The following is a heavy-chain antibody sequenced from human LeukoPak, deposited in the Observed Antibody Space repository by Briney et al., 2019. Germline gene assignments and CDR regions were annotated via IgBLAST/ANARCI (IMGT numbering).Heavy chain of an antibody. V-gene: IGHV4-34*01. Sequence: PSETLSLTCAVYGGSFSGCYWSWIRQPPGKGLEWIGEINHSGSTNYNPSLKSRVTISVDTSKNQFSLKLSSVTAADTAVYYCARAVGVGRGTYFDLWGRGTLVTVSS. J-gene: IGHJ2*01. CDR1: GGSFSGCY. CDR2: INHSGST. D-gene: IGHD1-1*01. CDR3: ARAVGVGRGTYFDL.